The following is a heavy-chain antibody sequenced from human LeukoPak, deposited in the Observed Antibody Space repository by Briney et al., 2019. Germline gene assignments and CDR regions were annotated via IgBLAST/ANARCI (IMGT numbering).Heavy chain of an antibody. CDR3: ARCTIFGQDI. CDR2: IYYSGST. Sequence: SETLSLTCTVSGGSISSGDYYWSWIRQPPGKGLEWIGYIYYSGSTYYNPSLKSRVTISVDTSKNQFSLKLSSVTAADTAVCYCARCTIFGQDIWGQGTMVTVSS. CDR1: GGSISSGDYY. V-gene: IGHV4-30-4*08. D-gene: IGHD3-3*01. J-gene: IGHJ3*02.